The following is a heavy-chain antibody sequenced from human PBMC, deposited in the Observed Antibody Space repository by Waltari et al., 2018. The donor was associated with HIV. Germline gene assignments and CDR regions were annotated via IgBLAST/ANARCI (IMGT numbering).Heavy chain of an antibody. V-gene: IGHV1-2*02. CDR2: IYPNSGDT. Sequence: QVHLVQSGAEVRKPGASVKVSCKASGYTFTDYFIHWVRQAPGHCLEWIGWIYPNSGDTNYAQNFQGRVTWTRDTSIRTAYLEVSKLRSDDTAVYYCARQMTFYDAFDIWGQGTMVTVSS. CDR1: GYTFTDYF. J-gene: IGHJ3*02. CDR3: ARQMTFYDAFDI.